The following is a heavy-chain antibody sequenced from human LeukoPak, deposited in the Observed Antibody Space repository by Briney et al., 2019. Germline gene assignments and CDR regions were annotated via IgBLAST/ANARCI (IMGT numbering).Heavy chain of an antibody. CDR2: ISSSSSYI. V-gene: IGHV3-21*01. J-gene: IGHJ4*02. CDR3: ARDSPPGSFDY. D-gene: IGHD1-14*01. CDR1: GFTFSSYS. Sequence: XSLRLSCAASGFTFSSYSMNWVRQAPGMGLEWVSSISSSSSYIYYADSVKGRFTISRDNAKNSLYLQMNSLGAEDTAVYYCARDSPPGSFDYWGQGTLVTVSS.